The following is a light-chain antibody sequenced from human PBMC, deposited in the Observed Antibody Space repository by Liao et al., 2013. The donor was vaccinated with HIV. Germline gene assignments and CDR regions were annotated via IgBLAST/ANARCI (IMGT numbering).Light chain of an antibody. CDR2: YDD. CDR1: DVGNKR. V-gene: IGLV3-21*01. J-gene: IGLJ1*01. CDR3: QVWDSDSEHYV. Sequence: SYVLTQAPSVSVAPGQTARITCGGNDVGNKRVHWYQQKPGQAPVLVIYYDDDRPSGIPERISGSTSGNTATLTISRVEAGDEAVYYCQVWDSDSEHYVFGTGTKVTVL.